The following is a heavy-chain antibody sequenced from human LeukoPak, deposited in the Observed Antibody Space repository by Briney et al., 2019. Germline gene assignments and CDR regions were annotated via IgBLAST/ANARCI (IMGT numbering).Heavy chain of an antibody. J-gene: IGHJ3*02. CDR3: ARGGYEDAFDI. Sequence: SVKLSCKPSVYTFTTYYMHWVPQSPRQRLEGMGIINPSGGSTSYAEKFQGKVTMTRDTSTSTVYMELSSLRSEDTAVYYCARGGYEDAFDIWGQGTMVTVSS. V-gene: IGHV1-46*01. CDR1: VYTFTTYY. CDR2: INPSGGST. D-gene: IGHD5-12*01.